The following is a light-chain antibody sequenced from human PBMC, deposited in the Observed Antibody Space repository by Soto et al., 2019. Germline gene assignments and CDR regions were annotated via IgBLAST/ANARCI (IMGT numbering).Light chain of an antibody. CDR1: SSDVGGYNY. Sequence: QSVLTQPASVSGSPGQSITISCTGTSSDVGGYNYVSWYQQHPGKAPKLMIYEVSNRPSGVSNRFSGSKSGNTASLTISGLQAEDEADYYCSSYTSSSTPFDGFGTGTKVTVL. CDR3: SSYTSSSTPFDG. V-gene: IGLV2-14*01. CDR2: EVS. J-gene: IGLJ1*01.